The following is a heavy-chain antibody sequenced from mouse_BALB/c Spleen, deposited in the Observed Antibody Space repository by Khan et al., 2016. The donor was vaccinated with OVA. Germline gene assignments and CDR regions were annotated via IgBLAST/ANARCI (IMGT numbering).Heavy chain of an antibody. Sequence: EVKLVESGGDLVKPGGSLKLSCAASGFTFSSYGMSWVRQTPDKRLEWVATISSGGHYTYFPDSVRGRFTISRDNAKNTMYLQMSSLKSEDTAMYYCARTITTAKEDYYAMDYWGQGTSVTVSS. V-gene: IGHV5-6*01. CDR3: ARTITTAKEDYYAMDY. D-gene: IGHD1-2*01. CDR2: ISSGGHYT. J-gene: IGHJ4*01. CDR1: GFTFSSYG.